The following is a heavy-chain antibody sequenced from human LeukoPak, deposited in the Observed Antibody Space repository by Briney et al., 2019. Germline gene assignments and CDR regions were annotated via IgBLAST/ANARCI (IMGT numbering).Heavy chain of an antibody. D-gene: IGHD3-10*01. J-gene: IGHJ5*02. V-gene: IGHV3-30-3*01. CDR2: ISYDGSNK. CDR1: GFTFNSYA. CDR3: ARSRSSYGSGSYPDWFDP. Sequence: PGRSLRLSCAASGFTFNSYAMHWVRQAPGKGLEWVAVISYDGSNKYYADSVKGRFTISRDNSKNTLYLQMNSLRAEDTAVYYCARSRSSYGSGSYPDWFDPWGQGTLVTVSS.